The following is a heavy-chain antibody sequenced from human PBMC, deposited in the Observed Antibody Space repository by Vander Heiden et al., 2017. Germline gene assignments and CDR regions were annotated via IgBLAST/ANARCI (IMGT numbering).Heavy chain of an antibody. Sequence: QVQLQQWGAGLLKPSETLSLTCAVSGGSFSGYYWSWIRQPPGKGLEWIGEINHSGSTNYNPSLKSRVTISVDTSKNQFSLKLSSVTAADTAVYYCAREGTAMVKVFDYWGQGTLVTVSS. CDR3: AREGTAMVKVFDY. CDR1: GGSFSGYY. D-gene: IGHD5-18*01. J-gene: IGHJ4*02. V-gene: IGHV4-34*01. CDR2: INHSGST.